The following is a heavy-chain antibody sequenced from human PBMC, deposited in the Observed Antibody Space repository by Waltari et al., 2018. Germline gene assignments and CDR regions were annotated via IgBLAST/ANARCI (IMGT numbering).Heavy chain of an antibody. Sequence: QVQLQQWGAGLLKPSETLSLTCAVYGGSFSVYYWSWIRQPPGKGLEWIGEINHSGSTNYNPSLKSRVTISVDTSKNQFSLKLSSVTAADTAVYYCATFGKNSDYWGQGTLVTVSS. J-gene: IGHJ4*02. D-gene: IGHD3-16*01. CDR3: ATFGKNSDY. CDR2: INHSGST. CDR1: GGSFSVYY. V-gene: IGHV4-34*01.